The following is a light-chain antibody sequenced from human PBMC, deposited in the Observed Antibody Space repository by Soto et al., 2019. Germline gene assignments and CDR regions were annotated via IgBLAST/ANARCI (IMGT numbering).Light chain of an antibody. J-gene: IGLJ3*02. CDR1: SGSVSANYY. Sequence: QTVVTQEASLSVSPGTTVTLTCGLSSGSVSANYYPSWYQQTPGQAPRTLIYNTNTRSSGVPDRFSGSILGNKAALTITGAQADDGSDYYCVLYMGSGIWVFGGGTKLTVL. V-gene: IGLV8-61*01. CDR2: NTN. CDR3: VLYMGSGIWV.